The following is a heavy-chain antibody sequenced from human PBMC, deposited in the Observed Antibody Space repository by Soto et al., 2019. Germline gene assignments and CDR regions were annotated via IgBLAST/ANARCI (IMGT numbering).Heavy chain of an antibody. J-gene: IGHJ6*02. CDR1: GGSFSGYS. CDR3: ARARFDSWSHIYYGLDV. D-gene: IGHD3-3*01. Sequence: LSLTFAVYGGSFSGYSWTWLRQPPGKGLEWIGEINHSGTTDYNPALKSRVTMSADTSKNQFSLRMTSVTAADTAVYYCARARFDSWSHIYYGLDVWGQGTTVTVSS. V-gene: IGHV4-34*01. CDR2: INHSGTT.